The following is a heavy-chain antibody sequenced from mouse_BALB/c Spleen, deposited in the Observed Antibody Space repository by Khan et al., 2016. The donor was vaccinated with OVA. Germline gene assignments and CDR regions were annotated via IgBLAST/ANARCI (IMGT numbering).Heavy chain of an antibody. CDR2: IFPNNGGT. CDR3: ARHGYGGFAY. Sequence: EVQLQESGPELVKPGASVKIPCKASGYPFTDYNMAWVKQSHGRGLEWIGDIFPNNGGTVYNQKFKGKATLTVDKSSIISFMELRSLTSEETAVYYCARHGYGGFAYWGQGTLVTVSA. J-gene: IGHJ3*01. CDR1: GYPFTDYN. D-gene: IGHD2-2*01. V-gene: IGHV1-18*01.